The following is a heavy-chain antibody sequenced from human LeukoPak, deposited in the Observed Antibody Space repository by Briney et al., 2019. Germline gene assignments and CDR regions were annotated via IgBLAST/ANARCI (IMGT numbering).Heavy chain of an antibody. J-gene: IGHJ4*02. CDR3: ARDGVAGGFDY. D-gene: IGHD6-19*01. Sequence: HPGGSLDLSFAAPGFPFGRHWMRWVRQAPGKGLEWVAHMNQGGSETTNVDSVKGRFTISRDNAKNLVFLQMNSLRVEDTAVYYCARDGVAGGFDYWGEGILVTVSS. CDR1: GFPFGRHW. CDR2: MNQGGSET. V-gene: IGHV3-7*01.